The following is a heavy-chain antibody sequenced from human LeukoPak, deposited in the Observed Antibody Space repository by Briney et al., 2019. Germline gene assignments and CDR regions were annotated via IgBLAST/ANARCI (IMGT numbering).Heavy chain of an antibody. V-gene: IGHV3-23*01. CDR3: AKDEYYYDSSGYILDY. CDR2: ISGNGGSK. CDR1: GFTFSNYA. Sequence: GRSLRLSCAASGFTFSNYAMNWVRQAPGKGLEGVSGISGNGGSKYYADSVKGRFTISRYNSKNTLYLQVNSLRDEDTAVYYCAKDEYYYDSSGYILDYWGQGTVVTVFS. J-gene: IGHJ4*02. D-gene: IGHD3-22*01.